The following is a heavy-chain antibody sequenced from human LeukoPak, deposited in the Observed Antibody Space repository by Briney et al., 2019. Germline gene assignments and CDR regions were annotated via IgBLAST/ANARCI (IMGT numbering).Heavy chain of an antibody. Sequence: GGSLRLSCAASGFTFSSYSMNWVRQAPGKGLEWVSSISSSSSYIYYADSVKGRFTISRDNAKNSLYLQMNSLRAEDTALYYCAKDSSYDSSGYYDYWGQGTLVTVSS. CDR3: AKDSSYDSSGYYDY. D-gene: IGHD3-22*01. J-gene: IGHJ4*02. CDR2: ISSSSSYI. V-gene: IGHV3-21*04. CDR1: GFTFSSYS.